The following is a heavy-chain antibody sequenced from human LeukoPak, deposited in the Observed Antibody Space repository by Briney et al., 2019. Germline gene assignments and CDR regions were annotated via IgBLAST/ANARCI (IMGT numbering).Heavy chain of an antibody. D-gene: IGHD5-18*01. CDR3: ARGYSYGYHYFDY. J-gene: IGHJ4*02. V-gene: IGHV1-2*02. CDR1: GYTFTGYY. Sequence: VSVKVSCKASGYTFTGYYMHWVRQAPGQGLEWMGWINPNSGGTNYAQKFQGRVTMTRDTSISTAYMELSRLRSDDTAVYYCARGYSYGYHYFDYWGQGTLVTVSS. CDR2: INPNSGGT.